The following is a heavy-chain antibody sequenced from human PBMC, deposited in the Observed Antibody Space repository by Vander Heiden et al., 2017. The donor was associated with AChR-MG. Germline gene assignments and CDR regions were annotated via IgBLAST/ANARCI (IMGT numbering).Heavy chain of an antibody. CDR2: IWYDGSNK. V-gene: IGHV3-33*01. CDR3: ARGDVDTAMVSPNYYYYGMDV. D-gene: IGHD5-18*01. J-gene: IGHJ6*02. CDR1: GFTFSSYG. Sequence: QVQLVESGGGVVQPGRSLRLSCAASGFTFSSYGMHWVRQAPGKGLEWVAVIWYDGSNKYYADSVKGRFTISRDNSKNTLYLQMNSLRAEDTAVYYCARGDVDTAMVSPNYYYYGMDVWGQGTTVTVSS.